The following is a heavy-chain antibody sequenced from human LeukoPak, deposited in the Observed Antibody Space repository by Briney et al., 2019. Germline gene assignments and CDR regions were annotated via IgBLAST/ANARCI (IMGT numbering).Heavy chain of an antibody. CDR3: ARDVSYDFWSGYYDPDYFDY. D-gene: IGHD3-3*01. CDR2: ISAYNGNT. J-gene: IGHJ4*02. V-gene: IGHV1-18*01. Sequence: ASVSVSCKASGYTFTSYGISWVRQAPGQGLEWMGWISAYNGNTNYAQKLQGRVTMTTDTSTSTAYMELKSLRSDDTPVYYCARDVSYDFWSGYYDPDYFDYWGQGTLVTVSS. CDR1: GYTFTSYG.